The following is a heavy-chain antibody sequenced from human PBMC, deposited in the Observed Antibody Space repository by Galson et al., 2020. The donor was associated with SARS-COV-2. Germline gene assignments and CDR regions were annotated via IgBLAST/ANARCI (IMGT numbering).Heavy chain of an antibody. D-gene: IGHD3-10*01. Sequence: GGSLRLSCAASGFTFSSYDIHWVRQAPGKGLEWVAVISYDGSNQNFADSVKGRFTISRDNSKNTVYLQMNSLRAEDTAVYFRAKLAIWFGNLSLYYFDYWRQGTLVTVSS. J-gene: IGHJ4*02. CDR3: AKLAIWFGNLSLYYFDY. V-gene: IGHV3-30*18. CDR1: GFTFSSYD. CDR2: ISYDGSNQ.